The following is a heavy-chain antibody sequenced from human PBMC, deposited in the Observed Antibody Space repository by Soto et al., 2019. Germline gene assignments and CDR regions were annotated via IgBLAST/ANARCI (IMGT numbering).Heavy chain of an antibody. CDR3: ARDYRFKGGIAARPLWFDP. V-gene: IGHV1-46*01. CDR2: INPSGGSR. CDR1: GYIFTNYH. J-gene: IGHJ5*02. D-gene: IGHD6-6*01. Sequence: ASVKVSCKASGYIFTNYHIHWVRQAPGQGLEWMGIINPSGGSRSYAQKFQGRVTMTTDTSTSTAYMELSSLRSDDTAVYYCARDYRFKGGIAARPLWFDPWGQGTLVTVSS.